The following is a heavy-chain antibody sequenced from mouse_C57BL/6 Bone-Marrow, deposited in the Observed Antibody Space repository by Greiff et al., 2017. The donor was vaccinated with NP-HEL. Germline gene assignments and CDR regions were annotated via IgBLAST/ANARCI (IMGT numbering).Heavy chain of an antibody. CDR2: IDPSDSET. V-gene: IGHV1-52*01. Sequence: QVQLQQPGAELVRPGSSVKLSCKASGYTFTSYWMHWVKQRPIQSLEWIGNIDPSDSETHYNQKFKDKATLTVDKSSSTAYMQLSSLTSEDSAVYYGARGMESHFDYWGKGTTLTVSS. CDR1: GYTFTSYW. D-gene: IGHD2-3*01. CDR3: ARGMESHFDY. J-gene: IGHJ2*01.